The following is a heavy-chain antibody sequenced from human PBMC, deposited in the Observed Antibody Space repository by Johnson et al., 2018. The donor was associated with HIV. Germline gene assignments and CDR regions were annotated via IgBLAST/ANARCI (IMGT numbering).Heavy chain of an antibody. CDR3: ARDRRQFLEWLIDAFDM. D-gene: IGHD3-3*01. J-gene: IGHJ3*02. V-gene: IGHV3-30-3*01. Sequence: QVQLVESGGGVVQPGRSLRLSCAASGFTFSSYAMHWVRQAPGKGLEWVAVISYDGTNKYYANSVKGRFTISRDNAKKSLYLQMNSLRAEDTAVYYCARDRRQFLEWLIDAFDMWGQGTMVTVSS. CDR2: ISYDGTNK. CDR1: GFTFSSYA.